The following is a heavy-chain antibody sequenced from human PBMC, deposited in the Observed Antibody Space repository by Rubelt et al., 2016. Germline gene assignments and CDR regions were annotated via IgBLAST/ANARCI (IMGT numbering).Heavy chain of an antibody. J-gene: IGHJ4*02. D-gene: IGHD2-15*01. CDR2: ISFDGSKI. CDR3: ARDLDCSGGSCYYGLSGFDY. V-gene: IGHV3-30*01. Sequence: GWVAVISFDGSKIYYADSVKGRCTISRDNSKNTLYVQMNSLRPEDTAVYYCARDLDCSGGSCYYGLSGFDYWGQGTLVTVSS.